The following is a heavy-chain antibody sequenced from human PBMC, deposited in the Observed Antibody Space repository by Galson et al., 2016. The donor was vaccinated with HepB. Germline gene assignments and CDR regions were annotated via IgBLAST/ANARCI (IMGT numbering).Heavy chain of an antibody. CDR3: ARGVGWSFDT. V-gene: IGHV3-23*01. J-gene: IGHJ4*02. CDR2: ITPSGTTA. Sequence: SLRLSCAASGFSFSDYALCWVRQAPGKGLEWVSSITPSGTTAFYADSVKGRFTFSRDNSKSTLFLQMNSLRGDDTAIYYCARGVGWSFDTWGLGTLVTVPS. D-gene: IGHD2-15*01. CDR1: GFSFSDYA.